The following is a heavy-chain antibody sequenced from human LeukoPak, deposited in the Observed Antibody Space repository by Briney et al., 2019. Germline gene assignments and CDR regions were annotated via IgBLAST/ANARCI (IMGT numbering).Heavy chain of an antibody. D-gene: IGHD2-15*01. CDR1: GHTFTSYY. CDR3: ARESVRGYCSGGSCYSGAFDI. J-gene: IGHJ3*02. Sequence: ASVKVSCKASGHTFTSYYMHWVRQAPGQGLEWMGIINPSGGSTSYAQKFQGRVTMTRDTSTSTVYMELSSLRSEDTAVYYCARESVRGYCSGGSCYSGAFDIWGQGTMATVSS. V-gene: IGHV1-46*01. CDR2: INPSGGST.